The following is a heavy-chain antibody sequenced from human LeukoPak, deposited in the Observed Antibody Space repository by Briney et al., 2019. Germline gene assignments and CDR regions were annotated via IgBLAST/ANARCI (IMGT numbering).Heavy chain of an antibody. Sequence: SETLSLTCTVSGGSISSYYWSWIRQPPGKGLEWIGYIYYSGNTNYNPSHKRRVTISVDTSKNQYSLKLSSVTAADTAVYYCARVSLRAFDIWGQGTMVTVSS. CDR2: IYYSGNT. J-gene: IGHJ3*02. V-gene: IGHV4-59*01. CDR3: ARVSLRAFDI. CDR1: GGSISSYY.